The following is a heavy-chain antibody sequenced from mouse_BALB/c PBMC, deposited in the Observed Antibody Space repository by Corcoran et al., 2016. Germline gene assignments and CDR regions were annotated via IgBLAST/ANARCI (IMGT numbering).Heavy chain of an antibody. CDR2: INTYTGEP. J-gene: IGHJ4*01. CDR3: ARGGNYLYYYAMDY. CDR1: GYTFTNYG. Sequence: QIQLVQSGPELKKPGETVKISCKASGYTFTNYGMNWVKQAPGKGLKWMGWINTYTGEPTYADDFKGRFAFSLETSASTAYLQINNLKNADTATYFCARGGNYLYYYAMDYWGQGTSVTVSS. V-gene: IGHV9-3-1*01. D-gene: IGHD2-1*01.